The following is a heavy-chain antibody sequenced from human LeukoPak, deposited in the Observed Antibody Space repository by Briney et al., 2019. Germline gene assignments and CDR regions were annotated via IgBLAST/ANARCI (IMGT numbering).Heavy chain of an antibody. Sequence: GGSLRLSCAASGFTFSSYWMSWVRQAPGKGLEWVANIKQDGSEKYYVDSVKGRFTISRDNAKNSLYLQMYSLRAEDTAVYYCARVPYYDSSGYYYGLDYWGQGTLVTVSS. D-gene: IGHD3-22*01. CDR2: IKQDGSEK. J-gene: IGHJ4*02. V-gene: IGHV3-7*04. CDR1: GFTFSSYW. CDR3: ARVPYYDSSGYYYGLDY.